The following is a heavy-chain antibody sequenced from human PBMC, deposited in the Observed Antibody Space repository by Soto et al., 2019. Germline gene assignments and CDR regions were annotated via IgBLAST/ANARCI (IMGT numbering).Heavy chain of an antibody. D-gene: IGHD6-19*01. CDR3: AKGMGAGTFALY. V-gene: IGHV3-23*01. CDR2: ISGSGGST. J-gene: IGHJ4*02. Sequence: RGSLRLSCAASGFTFSSYAMSWVRQAPWKWLEWVSAISGSGGSTYYADSVKGRFAISRDNSKNTLYLQMNSLRAEDTAVYYCAKGMGAGTFALYWGQGTLVTVSS. CDR1: GFTFSSYA.